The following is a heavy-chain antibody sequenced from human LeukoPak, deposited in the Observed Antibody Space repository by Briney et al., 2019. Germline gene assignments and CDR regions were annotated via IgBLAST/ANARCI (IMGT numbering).Heavy chain of an antibody. D-gene: IGHD4-17*01. CDR3: AKVTGDYLAYYYYGMDV. V-gene: IGHV3-23*01. CDR1: GFTFSSYA. Sequence: GGSLRLFCAASGFTFSSYAMSWVRQAPGKGLEWVSAISGSGGSTYYADSVKGRFTISRDNSKNTLYLQVNSLRADDTAVYYCAKVTGDYLAYYYYGMDVWGQGTTVTVSS. CDR2: ISGSGGST. J-gene: IGHJ6*02.